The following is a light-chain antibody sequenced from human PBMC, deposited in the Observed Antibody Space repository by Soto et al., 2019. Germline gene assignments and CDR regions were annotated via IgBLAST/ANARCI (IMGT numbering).Light chain of an antibody. J-gene: IGKJ1*01. CDR3: QKYNSAPRT. Sequence: DIQMTQSPSSLSASVGDRFTVTCRASQGISNYLAWYQQKPGKVPKLLIYAASTLQSGVPSRFSGSGSGTDFTLTISSLQPEDVTTYYCQKYNSAPRTFGQGTKVDIK. V-gene: IGKV1-27*01. CDR2: AAS. CDR1: QGISNY.